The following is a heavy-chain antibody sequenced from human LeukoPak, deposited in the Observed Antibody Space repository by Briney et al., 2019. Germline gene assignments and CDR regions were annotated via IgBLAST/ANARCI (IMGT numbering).Heavy chain of an antibody. CDR2: ISGSGGST. Sequence: GGSLRLSCAASGFTFSSYAMSWVRQAPGKGLEWVSAISGSGGSTYYADSVKGRFTISRDNSKNTLYLQMNSLRAEDTAVYYCAKDEGQLAPARKAGAFDIWGQGTMVTVPS. CDR1: GFTFSSYA. V-gene: IGHV3-23*01. CDR3: AKDEGQLAPARKAGAFDI. D-gene: IGHD6-13*01. J-gene: IGHJ3*02.